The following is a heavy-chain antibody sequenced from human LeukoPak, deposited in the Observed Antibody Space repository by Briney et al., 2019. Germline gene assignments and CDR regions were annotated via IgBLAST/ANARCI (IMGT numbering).Heavy chain of an antibody. V-gene: IGHV1-18*01. CDR1: GYTFTSYG. D-gene: IGHD3-3*01. Sequence: ASVKVSCKASGYTFTSYGINWVRQAPGQGPEWMGCISSYNGNTKYAQHLQGRVTMTTDTSTSTAYMELRSLRSDDTAVYYCARDIFYGVMEWSPPDRSNDAFDIWGQGTMVTVSS. J-gene: IGHJ3*02. CDR3: ARDIFYGVMEWSPPDRSNDAFDI. CDR2: ISSYNGNT.